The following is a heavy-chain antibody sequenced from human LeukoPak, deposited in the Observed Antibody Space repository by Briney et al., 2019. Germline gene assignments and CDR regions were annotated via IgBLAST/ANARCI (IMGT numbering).Heavy chain of an antibody. Sequence: GGSLRLSCAASGFTVSSNYMSWVRQAPGKGLEWVSVIYSGGSTYYADSVKGRFTISRDNSKNTLYLQMNSLRAEDTAVYYCARGQYGSGSYSFDYWGQGTLVTVSS. CDR1: GFTVSSNY. CDR2: IYSGGST. CDR3: ARGQYGSGSYSFDY. J-gene: IGHJ4*02. D-gene: IGHD3-10*01. V-gene: IGHV3-53*01.